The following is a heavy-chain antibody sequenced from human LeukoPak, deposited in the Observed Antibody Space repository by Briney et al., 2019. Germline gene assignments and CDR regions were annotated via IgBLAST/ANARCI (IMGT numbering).Heavy chain of an antibody. J-gene: IGHJ4*02. CDR1: GSFTGYLSMSYY. D-gene: IGHD3-22*01. CDR3: ARERTLFPGDSSGYFDY. Sequence: SETLSLTCTVSGSFTGYLSMSYYWGWIRQPPGKGLEWIGSIRHDGHTYYNSSLKSRVTKSVDTSKNQFSLKLSSVTAADTAVYYCARERTLFPGDSSGYFDYWGQGILVTVSS. V-gene: IGHV4-38-2*02. CDR2: IRHDGHT.